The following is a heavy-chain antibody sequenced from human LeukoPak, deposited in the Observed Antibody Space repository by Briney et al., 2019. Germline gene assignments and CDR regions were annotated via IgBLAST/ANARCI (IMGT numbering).Heavy chain of an antibody. J-gene: IGHJ5*02. CDR2: IYPGDSDT. CDR3: ARHDERYGFDP. D-gene: IGHD3-16*01. Sequence: GESLKISCKGSGYSFTSYWIGWVRQMPGKGLEWMGIIYPGDSDTRYSPSFQGQVTISADKSISTAHLQWSSLKASDTAMYYRARHDERYGFDPWGQGTLVTVSS. V-gene: IGHV5-51*01. CDR1: GYSFTSYW.